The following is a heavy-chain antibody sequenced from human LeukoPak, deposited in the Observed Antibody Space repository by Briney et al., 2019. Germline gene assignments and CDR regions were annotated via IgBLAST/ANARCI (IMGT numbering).Heavy chain of an antibody. J-gene: IGHJ4*02. CDR1: GGTFSSYA. V-gene: IGHV1-69*04. D-gene: IGHD6-13*01. CDR2: IIPIIGTP. CDR3: ARAGGSSWYVSLYY. Sequence: GSSVKVSCKASGGTFSSYAISWVRQAPGQGLEWMGRIIPIIGTPDYAQKFQGRVTITADKSTNTAYMELTSLKSDDTAVYYCARAGGSSWYVSLYYWGQGTLVTVSS.